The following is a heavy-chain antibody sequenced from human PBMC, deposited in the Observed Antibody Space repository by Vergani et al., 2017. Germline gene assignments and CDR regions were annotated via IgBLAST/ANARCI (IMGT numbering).Heavy chain of an antibody. Sequence: QMQLVESGGGVIQPGGSLRLSCAASGFTFSSDGMQWVRQAPGKGLEWVALIDFKGNDAHYTDSVRGRFIISRDNSKNTLYLQMNSLRVEDTALYYCAKQYVGTSDCWGQGTLVTVSS. J-gene: IGHJ4*02. D-gene: IGHD1-26*01. CDR2: IDFKGNDA. V-gene: IGHV3-30*02. CDR1: GFTFSSDG. CDR3: AKQYVGTSDC.